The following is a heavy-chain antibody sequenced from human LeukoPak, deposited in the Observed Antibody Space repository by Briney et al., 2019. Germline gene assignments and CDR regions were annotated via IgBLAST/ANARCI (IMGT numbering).Heavy chain of an antibody. D-gene: IGHD3-16*02. V-gene: IGHV3-74*01. CDR2: IYVDGRTT. J-gene: IGHJ6*02. CDR1: GFTFSNYW. Sequence: GGSLRLSCVASGFTFSNYWMHWVRQPPGKGLVWVSRIYVDGRTTNYADSVKGRFTISRDNSKNTLDLQMNSLRAEDTAVYYCAKGPRLGELSLSTTHYYFGMDVWGQGTTVTVSS. CDR3: AKGPRLGELSLSTTHYYFGMDV.